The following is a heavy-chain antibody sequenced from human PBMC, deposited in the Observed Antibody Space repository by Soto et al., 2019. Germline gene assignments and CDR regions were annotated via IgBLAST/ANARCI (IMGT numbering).Heavy chain of an antibody. CDR1: GGSISSYW. V-gene: IGHV4-4*02. CDR3: ARVRYDDFHI. CDR2: IYHSGST. J-gene: IGHJ3*02. Sequence: SETLSLTCTVSGGSISSYWWRWVRQPPGKGLKWIGEIYHSGSTNYNPSLKNRVTISLDKSKNQFSLKLSCVNAADTAVYYCARVRYDDFHIWGQGTMVTVSS. D-gene: IGHD4-17*01.